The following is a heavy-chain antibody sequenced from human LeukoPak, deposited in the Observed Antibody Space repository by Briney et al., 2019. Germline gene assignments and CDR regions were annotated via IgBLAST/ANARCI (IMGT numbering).Heavy chain of an antibody. V-gene: IGHV4-59*12. CDR1: GGSISSYS. D-gene: IGHD2-8*01. J-gene: IGHJ6*03. CDR2: IYHSGST. CDR3: ARAGYCTNGVCYSYYYYYMDV. Sequence: PSETLSLTCTVSGGSISSYSWSWIRQPPGKGLEWIGYIYHSGSTYYNPSLKSRVAISVDRSKNQFSLKLSSVTAADTAVYYCARAGYCTNGVCYSYYYYYMDVWGKGTTVTVSS.